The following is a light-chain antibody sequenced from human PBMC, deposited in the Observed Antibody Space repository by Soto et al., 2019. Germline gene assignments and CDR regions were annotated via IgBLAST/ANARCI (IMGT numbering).Light chain of an antibody. Sequence: DIVLTQSPGTLSLSPGERATLSSRASQSVSSNYLAWYQQKPGQAPRLLIYGASTRATGVPDRFSGSGSGTDFTLTISRLEPEDFAVYHCQQYGSLSWTFGQGIKVEIK. V-gene: IGKV3-20*01. CDR3: QQYGSLSWT. CDR1: QSVSSNY. J-gene: IGKJ1*01. CDR2: GAS.